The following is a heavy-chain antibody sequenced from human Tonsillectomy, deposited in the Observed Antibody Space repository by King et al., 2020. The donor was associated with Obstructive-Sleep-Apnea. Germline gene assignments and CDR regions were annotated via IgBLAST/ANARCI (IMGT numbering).Heavy chain of an antibody. CDR1: GGSISSSTYY. CDR3: ASERDIVVVVAADIYGMDV. Sequence: QLQESGPGLVKPSETLSLTCTVSGGSISSSTYYWVWVRQPPGKGLEWIGSIYYSGSTYYNPSLKTRVTITVDKAKNQFSLKLNSVTAADPAVYYCASERDIVVVVAADIYGMDVWGQGTTVTVSS. J-gene: IGHJ6*02. V-gene: IGHV4-39*07. CDR2: IYYSGST. D-gene: IGHD2-15*01.